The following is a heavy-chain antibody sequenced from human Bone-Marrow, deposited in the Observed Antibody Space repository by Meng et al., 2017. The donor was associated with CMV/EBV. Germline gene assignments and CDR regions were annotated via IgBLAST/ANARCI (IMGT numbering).Heavy chain of an antibody. CDR2: IWYDGSNK. V-gene: IGHV3-33*06. Sequence: GESLKISCAASGFTFSSYGMHWVRQAPGKGLEWVAVIWYDGSNKYYADSVKGRFTISRDNSKNTLYLQMNSLRAEDTAVYYCAKEAACSGGSGYTAYFDYWGQGTLVTVSS. D-gene: IGHD2-15*01. J-gene: IGHJ4*02. CDR3: AKEAACSGGSGYTAYFDY. CDR1: GFTFSSYG.